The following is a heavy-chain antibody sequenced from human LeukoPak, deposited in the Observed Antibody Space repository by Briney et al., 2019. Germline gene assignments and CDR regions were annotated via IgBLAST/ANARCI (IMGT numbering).Heavy chain of an antibody. J-gene: IGHJ6*02. CDR2: IYPGDSDT. V-gene: IGHV5-51*01. D-gene: IGHD2-15*01. CDR1: GYSFTSYW. Sequence: GESLKISCKGSGYSFTSYWIGWVRQMPGKGLEWMGIIYPGDSDTRYSPSFQGQVTISADKSISTAYLQWSSLKASDTAMYYCARVGAVGYCSGGSCPGGYYYYSMDVWGQGTTVTVSS. CDR3: ARVGAVGYCSGGSCPGGYYYYSMDV.